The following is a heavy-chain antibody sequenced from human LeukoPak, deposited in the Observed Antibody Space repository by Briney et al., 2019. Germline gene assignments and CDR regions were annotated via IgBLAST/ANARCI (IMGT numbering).Heavy chain of an antibody. CDR3: ARVNRVGANSDY. D-gene: IGHD1-26*01. V-gene: IGHV3-74*01. CDR2: INSDGSST. J-gene: IGHJ4*02. Sequence: GGSLRLSCAASGFTFSSYWMHWVRQAPGKGLVWVSRINSDGSSTSYADSVKGRFTISRDNVKNTLYLQMNSLRAEDTAVYYCARVNRVGANSDYWGQGTLVTVSS. CDR1: GFTFSSYW.